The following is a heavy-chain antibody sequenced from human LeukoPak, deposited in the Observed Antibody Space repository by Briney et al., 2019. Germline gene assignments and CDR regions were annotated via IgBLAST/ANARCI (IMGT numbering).Heavy chain of an antibody. V-gene: IGHV1-46*01. CDR2: INPSGGST. Sequence: ASVKVSCKASGYTFTSYYMHWVRQAPGQGLEWMGIINPSGGSTSYAQKFQGRVTMTRDMSTSTVYMELSSLRSEDTAVYYCARWRIAAAVTSPRVPFDYWGQGTLVTVSS. CDR1: GYTFTSYY. CDR3: ARWRIAAAVTSPRVPFDY. D-gene: IGHD6-13*01. J-gene: IGHJ4*02.